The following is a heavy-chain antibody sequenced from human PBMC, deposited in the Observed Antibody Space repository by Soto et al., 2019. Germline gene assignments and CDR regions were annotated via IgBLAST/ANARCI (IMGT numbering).Heavy chain of an antibody. V-gene: IGHV3-74*01. J-gene: IGHJ6*02. D-gene: IGHD6-19*01. CDR1: GFTFSSYW. Sequence: WGSRRLSCAASGFTFSSYWMHWVRQAPGKGLVWVSRINSDGSSTSYADSVKSRFTISRDNAKNTLYLQMNSLRAEDTAVYYCARMGSSGWYVSEYYYYGMDVWGQGTTVTVSS. CDR2: INSDGSST. CDR3: ARMGSSGWYVSEYYYYGMDV.